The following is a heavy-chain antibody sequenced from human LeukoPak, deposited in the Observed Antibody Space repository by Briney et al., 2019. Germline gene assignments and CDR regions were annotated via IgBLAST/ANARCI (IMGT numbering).Heavy chain of an antibody. Sequence: PSETLSLTCTVSGGSISSSSYYWGWIRQPPGKGLEWIGRIYYSGSTYYNPSLKSRVTISVDTSKNQFSLKLSSVTAADTAVYYCARDAATTVTPWVDYWGQGTLVTVSS. D-gene: IGHD4-17*01. CDR3: ARDAATTVTPWVDY. CDR2: IYYSGST. V-gene: IGHV4-39*07. CDR1: GGSISSSSYY. J-gene: IGHJ4*02.